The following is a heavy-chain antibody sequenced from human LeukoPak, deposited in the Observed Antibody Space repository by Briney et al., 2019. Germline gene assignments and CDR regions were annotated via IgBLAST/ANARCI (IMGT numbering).Heavy chain of an antibody. J-gene: IGHJ4*02. V-gene: IGHV4-34*01. Sequence: PSETLSLTCAVYGGSFSGYYWSWIRQPPGKGLEWIGEINHSGSTNYNPSLKSRVTISVDTSKNLFSLKLSSVTAADTAVYYCARGPRLWFGELFSLFFDYWGQGTLVTVSS. CDR3: ARGPRLWFGELFSLFFDY. CDR1: GGSFSGYY. CDR2: INHSGST. D-gene: IGHD3-10*01.